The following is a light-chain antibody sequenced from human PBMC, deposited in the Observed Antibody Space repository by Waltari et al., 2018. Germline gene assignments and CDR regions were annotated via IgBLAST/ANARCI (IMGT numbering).Light chain of an antibody. CDR1: SGSVSTSYY. Sequence: QTVVTQEPSFSVSPGGTVTLTCGLSSGSVSTSYYPSWYQQTPGQAPRTLIYSTNTRSSGVPDRFSGSILGNKAARTITGAQADDESDYDCVLYMGSGSVVFGGGTKRTVL. J-gene: IGLJ3*02. CDR3: VLYMGSGSVV. CDR2: STN. V-gene: IGLV8-61*01.